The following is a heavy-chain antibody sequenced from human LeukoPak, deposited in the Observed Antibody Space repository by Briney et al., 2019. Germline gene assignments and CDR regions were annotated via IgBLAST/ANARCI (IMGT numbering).Heavy chain of an antibody. D-gene: IGHD1-26*01. CDR2: IKQDGSEK. CDR1: GFTFSSSA. J-gene: IGHJ4*02. CDR3: ARRGDLLDY. V-gene: IGHV3-7*03. Sequence: GGSLRLSCAASGFTFSSSAMSWVRQAPGKGLEWVANIKQDGSEKYYVDSVKGRFTISRDNAKNSLYLQMNSLRAEDTAVYYCARRGDLLDYWGQGTLVTVSS.